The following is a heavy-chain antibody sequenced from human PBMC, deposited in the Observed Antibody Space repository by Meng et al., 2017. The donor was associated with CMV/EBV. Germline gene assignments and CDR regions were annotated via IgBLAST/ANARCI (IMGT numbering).Heavy chain of an antibody. Sequence: GGSLRLSCAASGFTFDDYAMHWVRQAPGKGLEWVSGISWNSGSIGYADSVKGRFTISRDNSKNTLYLQMNSLRAEDTAVYYCARDRGYDFWSGSTDYWGQGTLVTVSS. CDR1: GFTFDDYA. D-gene: IGHD3-3*01. J-gene: IGHJ4*02. V-gene: IGHV3-9*01. CDR3: ARDRGYDFWSGSTDY. CDR2: ISWNSGSI.